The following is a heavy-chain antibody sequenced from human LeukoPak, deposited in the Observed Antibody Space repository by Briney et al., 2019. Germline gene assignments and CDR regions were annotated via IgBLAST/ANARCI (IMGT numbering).Heavy chain of an antibody. V-gene: IGHV3-66*01. Sequence: GMSLRLSCAASGFTVSSNYMTWVRQAPGKGLEWVSVIHSDGRTYYADSVKGRFTISRDNSKNTLYLQMNSLRAEDTAVYYCARNPGYCSSTSCYVPFQHWGQGTLVTVSS. CDR2: IHSDGRT. J-gene: IGHJ1*01. CDR1: GFTVSSNY. CDR3: ARNPGYCSSTSCYVPFQH. D-gene: IGHD2-2*01.